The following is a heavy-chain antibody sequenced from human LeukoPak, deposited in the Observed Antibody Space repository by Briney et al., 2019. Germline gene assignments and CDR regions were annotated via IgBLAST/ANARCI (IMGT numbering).Heavy chain of an antibody. CDR2: ISSGSTI. CDR3: ARVGVTGLDP. V-gene: IGHV3-11*04. J-gene: IGHJ5*02. Sequence: PGGSLRLSCAASGFTFSDYYMSWIRQAPGKGLEWVSYISSGSTIYYADSVKGRFTISRDNAKNSLYLQMNSLRAEDTAVYYCARVGVTGLDPWGQGTLVTVSS. CDR1: GFTFSDYY. D-gene: IGHD1-20*01.